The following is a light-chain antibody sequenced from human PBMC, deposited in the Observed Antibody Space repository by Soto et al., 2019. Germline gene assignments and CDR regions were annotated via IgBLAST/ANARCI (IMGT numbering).Light chain of an antibody. Sequence: QSALTQPASVSGPPGQSITISCTGTSSDIGGYKYVSWYQQHPGKAPKLMIYDVSNRPSGVSNRFTGSKSGNTATLTISGFQGGDRLKNYCSSYTGATTYVFGPGPKFTVL. V-gene: IGLV2-14*01. J-gene: IGLJ1*01. CDR3: SSYTGATTYV. CDR2: DVS. CDR1: SSDIGGYKY.